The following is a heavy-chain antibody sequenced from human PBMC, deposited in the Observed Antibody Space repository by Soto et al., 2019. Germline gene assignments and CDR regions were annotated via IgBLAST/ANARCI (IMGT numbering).Heavy chain of an antibody. V-gene: IGHV4-39*01. CDR1: GGSISSSSYY. CDR2: IYYSGST. D-gene: IGHD3-3*01. CDR3: ARTVHYDLYYDYMDV. J-gene: IGHJ6*03. Sequence: QLQLQESGPGLVKPSETLSLTCTVSGGSISSSSYYWGWIRQPPGKGLEWIGSIYYSGSTYYNPSLKSRVTISVDTSKNQFSLKLSSVTAADTAVYYCARTVHYDLYYDYMDVWGKGTTVTVSS.